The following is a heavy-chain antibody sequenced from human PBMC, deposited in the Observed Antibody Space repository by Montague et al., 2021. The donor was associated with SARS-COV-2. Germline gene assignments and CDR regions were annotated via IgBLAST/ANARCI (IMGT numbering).Heavy chain of an antibody. V-gene: IGHV2-70*01. Sequence: PALVKPTQTLTLTCTFSGFSLSTSGMCVSWIRQPPGKALEWLALSDWXDDKYYSTSLKTRLTISKDTSKNQVVLTMTNMDPVDTATYYCARSHYDILTGYYTVFDYWGQGTLVTVSS. CDR3: ARSHYDILTGYYTVFDY. D-gene: IGHD3-9*01. J-gene: IGHJ4*02. CDR1: GFSLSTSGMC. CDR2: SDWXDDK.